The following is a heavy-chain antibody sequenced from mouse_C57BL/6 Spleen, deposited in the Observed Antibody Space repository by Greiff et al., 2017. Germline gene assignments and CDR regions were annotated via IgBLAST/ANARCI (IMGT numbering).Heavy chain of an antibody. CDR2: INPNNGGT. Sequence: VQLQQSGPELVKPGASVKISCKASGYTFTDYYMNWVKQSHGKSLEWIGDINPNNGGTSYNQKFKGKATLTVDKSSSTAYMELRSLTSEDSAVXYCAREYYDPPYAMDYWGQGTSVTVSS. CDR1: GYTFTDYY. CDR3: AREYYDPPYAMDY. D-gene: IGHD2-4*01. J-gene: IGHJ4*01. V-gene: IGHV1-26*01.